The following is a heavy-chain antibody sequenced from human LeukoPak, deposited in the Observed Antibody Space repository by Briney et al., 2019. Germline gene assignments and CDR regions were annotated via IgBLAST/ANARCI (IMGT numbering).Heavy chain of an antibody. V-gene: IGHV3-74*01. CDR2: INSDGSST. Sequence: GGSLRLSCAASGFTFSSYWMHWVRQTPQKGLVWVSRINSDGSSTGHADSVKGRFTISRDNAKNTLHLQMNSLGAEDTAVYYCARDLLTGFDYWGQGTLVTVSS. J-gene: IGHJ4*02. D-gene: IGHD1-20*01. CDR1: GFTFSSYW. CDR3: ARDLLTGFDY.